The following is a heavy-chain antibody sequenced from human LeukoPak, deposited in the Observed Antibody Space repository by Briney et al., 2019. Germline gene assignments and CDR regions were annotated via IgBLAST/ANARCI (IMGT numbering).Heavy chain of an antibody. CDR2: ISQNGSET. CDR1: GFTFNSFF. Sequence: PGGSLRLSCAASGFTFNSFFLNWVRLTPGRELEWVACISQNGSETFYMDSVRGRFTISRDNTKNSLYLQMNSLRAEDTAVYFCVRDLGHPRHYFEYWGQGALVTVSS. D-gene: IGHD7-27*01. V-gene: IGHV3-7*01. CDR3: VRDLGHPRHYFEY. J-gene: IGHJ4*02.